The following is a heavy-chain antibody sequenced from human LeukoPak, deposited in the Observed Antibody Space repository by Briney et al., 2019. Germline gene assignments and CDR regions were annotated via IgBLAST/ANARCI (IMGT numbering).Heavy chain of an antibody. D-gene: IGHD3-16*01. CDR3: ARVEVGLYDYYFDY. CDR1: GGSISSYY. V-gene: IGHV4-59*01. J-gene: IGHJ4*02. Sequence: SETLSLTCTVSGGSISSYYWSWLRQPPGKGLEWIGYIYYSGSTNYNPSLKSRVTISVDTSKNQFSLKLSSVTAADTAVYYCARVEVGLYDYYFDYWGQGTLVTVSS. CDR2: IYYSGST.